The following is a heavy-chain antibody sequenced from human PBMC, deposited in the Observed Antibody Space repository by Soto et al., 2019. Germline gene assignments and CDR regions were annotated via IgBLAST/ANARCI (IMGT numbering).Heavy chain of an antibody. CDR1: GYTLTELS. CDR3: ATAVVVAAKPHQRGAFDI. CDR2: FDPEDGET. V-gene: IGHV1-24*01. D-gene: IGHD2-15*01. J-gene: IGHJ3*02. Sequence: ASVKVSCKVSGYTLTELSMHWVRQAPGKGLEWMGGFDPEDGETIYAQKFQGRVTMTEDTSTDTAYMELSSLRSEDTAVYYCATAVVVAAKPHQRGAFDICGQGTMVTVSS.